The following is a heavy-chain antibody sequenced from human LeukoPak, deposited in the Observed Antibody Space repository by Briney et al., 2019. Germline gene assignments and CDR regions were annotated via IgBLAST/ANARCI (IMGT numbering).Heavy chain of an antibody. J-gene: IGHJ4*02. D-gene: IGHD5-12*01. V-gene: IGHV3-48*01. CDR3: ARDRPHSGYDFDS. CDR2: ITSDSSSI. Sequence: GGSLRLSCAASGFSFSSYSLNWVRQAPGKGLEWLSYITSDSSSIFYADAVKGRFTISRDNARNSLFLQMNSLGAEDTAIYYCARDRPHSGYDFDSWGQGTLVTVSS. CDR1: GFSFSSYS.